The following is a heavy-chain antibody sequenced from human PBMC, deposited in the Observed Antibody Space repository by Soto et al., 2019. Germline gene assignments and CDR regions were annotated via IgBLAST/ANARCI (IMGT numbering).Heavy chain of an antibody. V-gene: IGHV3-11*06. CDR1: GFTFSDYY. CDR3: AREGPIVVVTDVDDAFDI. J-gene: IGHJ3*02. Sequence: QVQLVESGGGLVKPGGSLRLSCAASGFTFSDYYMSWIRQAPGKGLEWVSYISSSSSYTNYADSVKGRFTISRDNAKNSLYLQMNSLRAEDTAVYYCAREGPIVVVTDVDDAFDIWGQGTMVTVSS. CDR2: ISSSSSYT. D-gene: IGHD2-21*02.